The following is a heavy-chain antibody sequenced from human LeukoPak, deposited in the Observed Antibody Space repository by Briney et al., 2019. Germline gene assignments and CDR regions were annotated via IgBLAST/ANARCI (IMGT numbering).Heavy chain of an antibody. CDR1: GFTVSNNY. Sequence: GGSLRLSCAASGFTVSNNYMSWVRQAPGKGLEWVSLIYSGGSTYYADSVKGRFTISRDNSKNMVYLQMNSLRAEDTALYYCARTREQWQVLDYWGQGTLVTVSS. J-gene: IGHJ4*02. D-gene: IGHD6-19*01. CDR3: ARTREQWQVLDY. V-gene: IGHV3-66*02. CDR2: IYSGGST.